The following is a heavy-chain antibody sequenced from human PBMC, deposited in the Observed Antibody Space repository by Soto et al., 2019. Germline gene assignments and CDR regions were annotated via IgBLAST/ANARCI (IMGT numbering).Heavy chain of an antibody. CDR1: GYSFVEYG. Sequence: GAPGKGSWEASGYSFVEYGIDWGRPATGRGAEWMGIINPTGGSTSSAQKFQGRGTMTSDTSTSTVYMELSSLRSEDTAVYYCATVRGIVLVPAAASAAFDIWGQGTMVTV. CDR3: ATVRGIVLVPAAASAAFDI. CDR2: INPTGGST. J-gene: IGHJ3*02. V-gene: IGHV1-46*01. D-gene: IGHD2-2*01.